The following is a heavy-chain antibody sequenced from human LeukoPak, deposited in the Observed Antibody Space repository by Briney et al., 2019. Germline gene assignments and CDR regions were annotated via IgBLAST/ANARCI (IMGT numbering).Heavy chain of an antibody. CDR1: GFTFSSYA. Sequence: GGSLRLSCAASGFTFSSYAMSWVRQASGKGLEWVSAISGSGGSTYYADSVKGRFTISRDNAKNSLYLQMNSLRAEDTAVYYCARDIYYYDSSGYYFPGGSDYWGQGTLVTVSS. CDR3: ARDIYYYDSSGYYFPGGSDY. CDR2: ISGSGGST. V-gene: IGHV3-23*01. J-gene: IGHJ4*02. D-gene: IGHD3-22*01.